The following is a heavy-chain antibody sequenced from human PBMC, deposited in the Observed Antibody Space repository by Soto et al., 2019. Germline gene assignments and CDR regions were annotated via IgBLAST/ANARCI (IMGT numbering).Heavy chain of an antibody. V-gene: IGHV1-46*01. J-gene: IGHJ5*02. CDR1: RYTNTIKS. CDR2: INPSGGST. CDR3: ARPAGYDSSGYYDAWFDP. D-gene: IGHD3-22*01. Sequence: GASVKASCKASRYTNTIKSMHSVRHDKKKGLEWMGIINPSGGSTSYAQKFQGRVTMTRDTSTSTVYMELSSLRSEDTAVYYCARPAGYDSSGYYDAWFDPWGQGTLDTVSS.